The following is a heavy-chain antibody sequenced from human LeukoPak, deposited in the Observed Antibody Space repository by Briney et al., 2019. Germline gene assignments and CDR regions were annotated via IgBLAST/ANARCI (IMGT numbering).Heavy chain of an antibody. V-gene: IGHV3-30*02. CDR3: AKVSSGYCSSTSCFPFFQH. J-gene: IGHJ1*01. Sequence: PGGSLRLSCAASGFTFSSYGMHWVRQAPGKGLEWVAFIRYDGSNKYYADSVKGRFTISRDNSKNTLYLQMNSLRAEDTAVYYCAKVSSGYCSSTSCFPFFQHWGQGTLVTVSS. CDR1: GFTFSSYG. D-gene: IGHD2-2*03. CDR2: IRYDGSNK.